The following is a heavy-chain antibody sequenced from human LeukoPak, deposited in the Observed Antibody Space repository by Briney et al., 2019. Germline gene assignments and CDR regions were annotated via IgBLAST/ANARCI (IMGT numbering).Heavy chain of an antibody. V-gene: IGHV3-23*01. CDR1: GFTFSSYA. Sequence: SGGSLRLSCAASGFTFSSYAMSWVRQAPGKGLEWVSAISASGDNTYYADSVKGRFTISRDNSKNTLSLQMNSLRADDTAVYYCAKKAYCGGDCFSYNPYYFDYWGQGTLVTVSS. CDR2: ISASGDNT. CDR3: AKKAYCGGDCFSYNPYYFDY. J-gene: IGHJ4*02. D-gene: IGHD2-21*02.